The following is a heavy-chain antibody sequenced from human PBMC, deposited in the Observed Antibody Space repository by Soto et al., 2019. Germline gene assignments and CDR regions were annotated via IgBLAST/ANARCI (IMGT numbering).Heavy chain of an antibody. V-gene: IGHV5-51*01. D-gene: IGHD6-6*01. CDR1: GYSFASYW. CDR2: IYPGDSDT. Sequence: PGESLKISCQGSGYSFASYWIGWVRQMPGKDLEWMGIIYPGDSDTRYSPSFQGQVTISADKSLRTAYLQWTSLKASDTALYYCARTRSFQLGFYYDGMDVWGQGTTVTVSS. J-gene: IGHJ6*02. CDR3: ARTRSFQLGFYYDGMDV.